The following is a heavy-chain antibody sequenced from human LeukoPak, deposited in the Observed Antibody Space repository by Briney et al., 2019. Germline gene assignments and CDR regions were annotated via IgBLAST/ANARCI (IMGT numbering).Heavy chain of an antibody. CDR3: ARDLPTAILFH. V-gene: IGHV1-18*01. CDR2: ISAYNGNT. J-gene: IGHJ4*02. CDR1: GYTFTSYA. Sequence: ASVKVSCKASGYTFTSYAISWVRQAPGQGLEWMGWISAYNGNTNYAQKLQGRVTMTTDQSTSTAYMELSSLKSDDTAVYYCARDLPTAILFHWGQGTLVTVSS. D-gene: IGHD2-2*02.